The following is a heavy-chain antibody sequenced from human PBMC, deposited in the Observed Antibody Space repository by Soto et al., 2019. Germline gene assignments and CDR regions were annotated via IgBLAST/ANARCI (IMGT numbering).Heavy chain of an antibody. CDR2: ITGSGDST. Sequence: PGGSLRLSCAASGFTFSSHAMSWVRQAPGKGLECVSSITGSGDSTYYADSVKGRFTISVDTSKNQFSLKLSSVTAADTAVYYCARGRFGELLYYFDYWGQGTLVTVSS. CDR1: GFTFSSHA. J-gene: IGHJ4*02. D-gene: IGHD3-10*01. V-gene: IGHV3-23*01. CDR3: ARGRFGELLYYFDY.